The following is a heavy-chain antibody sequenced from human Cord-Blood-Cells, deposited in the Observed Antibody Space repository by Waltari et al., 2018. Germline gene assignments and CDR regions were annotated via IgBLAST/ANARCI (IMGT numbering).Heavy chain of an antibody. CDR2: FDPEECEK. V-gene: IGHV1-24*01. Sequence: QVQLVQSGAEVKKPGASVKVSCKVSGYTLTELSMHWVRKAPGKWLEWMGGFDPEECEKIYAQKCQGRVTMTEDTSTDTAYMELSSLRSEDTAVYYCATDKGIAAAGDAFDIWGQGTMVTVSS. CDR1: GYTLTELS. D-gene: IGHD6-13*01. J-gene: IGHJ3*02. CDR3: ATDKGIAAAGDAFDI.